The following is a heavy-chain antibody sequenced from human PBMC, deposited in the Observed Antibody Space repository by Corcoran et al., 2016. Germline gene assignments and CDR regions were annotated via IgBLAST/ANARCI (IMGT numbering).Heavy chain of an antibody. V-gene: IGHV3-48*04. CDR2: ISSSSSTI. Sequence: EVQLVESGGGLVQPGGSLRLSCAASGFTFSSYSMNWVRQAPGKGLEWVSYISSSSSTIYYADSVKGRFTISRDNATNSLYLQMNFLRAEDTAVYYCARYPPDYWCQGTLVTVAS. J-gene: IGHJ4*02. CDR3: ARYPPDY. CDR1: GFTFSSYS.